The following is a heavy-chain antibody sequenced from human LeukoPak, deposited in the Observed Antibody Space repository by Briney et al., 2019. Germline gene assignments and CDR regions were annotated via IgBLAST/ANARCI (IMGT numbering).Heavy chain of an antibody. V-gene: IGHV4-4*07. CDR3: ARHWWGILTGHTPLDY. J-gene: IGHJ4*02. D-gene: IGHD3-9*01. CDR2: IYTSGST. Sequence: SETLSLTRTVSGGSISSYYWSWIRRPAGKGLEWIGRIYTSGSTNYNPSLKSRVTMSVDTSKNQFSLKLSSVTAADTAVYYCARHWWGILTGHTPLDYWGQGTLVTVSS. CDR1: GGSISSYY.